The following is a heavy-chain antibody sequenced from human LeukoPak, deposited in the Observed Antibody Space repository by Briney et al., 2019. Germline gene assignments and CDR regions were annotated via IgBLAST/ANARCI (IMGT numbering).Heavy chain of an antibody. CDR1: GLTFGDYA. CDR2: TSARGIST. J-gene: IGHJ5*02. CDR3: ARCTTGNIHYPLDR. V-gene: IGHV3-23*01. D-gene: IGHD2/OR15-2a*01. Sequence: PGGSLRLSCAASGLTFGDYAMTWVRQAPGQGLDWVSATSARGISTYYTDSVKGRFTISRDNSKNTLYLQVDSLRAEDTAIYYCARCTTGNIHYPLDRWGQGTLITVSS.